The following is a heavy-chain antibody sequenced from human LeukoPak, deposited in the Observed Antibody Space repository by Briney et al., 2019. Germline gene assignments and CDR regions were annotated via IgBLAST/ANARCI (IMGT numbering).Heavy chain of an antibody. J-gene: IGHJ6*02. V-gene: IGHV3-7*04. Sequence: GGSLRLSCAASGFTFSSYWMSWVRQAPGKGLEGVANIKQDGSEKYYVDSVKGRFTISRDNAKNSLYLQMNSLRAEDTAVYYCARDKVGSYDILTGYYNYYYYYGMDVWGQGTTVTVSS. CDR3: ARDKVGSYDILTGYYNYYYYYGMDV. CDR1: GFTFSSYW. D-gene: IGHD3-9*01. CDR2: IKQDGSEK.